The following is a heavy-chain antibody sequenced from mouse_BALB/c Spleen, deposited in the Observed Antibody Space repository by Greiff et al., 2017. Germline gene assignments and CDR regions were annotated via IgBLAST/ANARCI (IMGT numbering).Heavy chain of an antibody. CDR1: GFSLTSYG. CDR2: IWSGGST. CDR3: ARRYGNYEDYAMDY. D-gene: IGHD2-10*02. Sequence: QVQLQQSGPGLVQPSQSLSITCTVSGFSLTSYGVHWVRQSPGKGLEWLGVIWSGGSTDYNAAFISRLSISKDNSKSQVFFKMNSLQANDTAIYYCARRYGNYEDYAMDYWGQGTSVTVSS. V-gene: IGHV2-2*02. J-gene: IGHJ4*01.